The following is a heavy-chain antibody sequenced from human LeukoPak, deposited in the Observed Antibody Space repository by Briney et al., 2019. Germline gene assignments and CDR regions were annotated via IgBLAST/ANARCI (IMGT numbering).Heavy chain of an antibody. CDR1: GYTFTGYY. J-gene: IGHJ5*02. CDR2: INPNSGGT. Sequence: GASVKVSCKASGYTFTGYYMHWVRQAPGQGLEWMGWINPNSGGTNYAQKFQGRVTMTRDTSISTAYMELSRLRSDDTAVYYCARGGRSGSFSDWFDPLGPGNPGHRLL. D-gene: IGHD1-26*01. V-gene: IGHV1-2*02. CDR3: ARGGRSGSFSDWFDP.